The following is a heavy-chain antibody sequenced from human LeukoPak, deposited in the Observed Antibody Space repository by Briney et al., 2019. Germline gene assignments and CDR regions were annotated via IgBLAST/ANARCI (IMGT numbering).Heavy chain of an antibody. D-gene: IGHD3-3*01. CDR1: GYTFTGHY. V-gene: IGHV1-2*02. CDR2: INPNSGGT. Sequence: ASVKVSCKASGYTFTGHYMHWVRQAPRQGLEWMGWINPNSGGTNYAQKFQGRVTLTRDTSISTAYMELSRLRSDDTAVYYCARPLASGWFDPWGQGTLVTVSS. CDR3: ARPLASGWFDP. J-gene: IGHJ5*02.